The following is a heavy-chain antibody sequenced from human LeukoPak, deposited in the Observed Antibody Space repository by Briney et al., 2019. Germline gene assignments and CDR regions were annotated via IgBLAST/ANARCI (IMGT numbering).Heavy chain of an antibody. CDR3: ARATGTFFDY. J-gene: IGHJ4*02. V-gene: IGHV1-2*02. CDR2: ISPYNGGT. D-gene: IGHD1/OR15-1a*01. CDR1: GFTFTGYP. Sequence: GASVKVSCKASGFTFTGYPIHWVRQAPGQGLEWVGWISPYNGGTNYAQKFQGRVTMTRDTSIRTAYMELSGLISDDTAVYDCARATGTFFDYWGQGSPVTVSS.